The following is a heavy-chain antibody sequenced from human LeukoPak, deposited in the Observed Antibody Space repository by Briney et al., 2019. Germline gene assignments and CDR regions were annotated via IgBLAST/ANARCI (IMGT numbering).Heavy chain of an antibody. Sequence: ASVKVSCKASGYTFTSYGISWVRQAPGQGLEWMGWISAYNGNTNYAQKLQGRVTMTTDTSTSTAYMELRSLRSDDTAVYYCARGGYYDFWSGYYEPTYDYWGQGTLVTVSS. D-gene: IGHD3-3*01. CDR1: GYTFTSYG. CDR2: ISAYNGNT. CDR3: ARGGYYDFWSGYYEPTYDY. J-gene: IGHJ4*02. V-gene: IGHV1-18*01.